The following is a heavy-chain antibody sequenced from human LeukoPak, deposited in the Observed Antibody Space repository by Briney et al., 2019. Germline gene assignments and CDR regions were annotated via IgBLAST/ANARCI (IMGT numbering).Heavy chain of an antibody. D-gene: IGHD3-3*01. CDR3: AKGSDDFWSDSDY. J-gene: IGHJ4*02. V-gene: IGHV3-23*01. Sequence: PGGSLRLSCAASGFTFSSYAMSWVRQAPGKGLEWVSVISGNGDGTYYADSVKGRFTISRDNSKNTLYLQMNSLRAEDTAVYYCAKGSDDFWSDSDYWGQGTLVTVSS. CDR2: ISGNGDGT. CDR1: GFTFSSYA.